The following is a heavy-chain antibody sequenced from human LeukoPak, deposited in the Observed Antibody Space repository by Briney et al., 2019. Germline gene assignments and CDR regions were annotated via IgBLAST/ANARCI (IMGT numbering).Heavy chain of an antibody. Sequence: SETLSLTCTVSGGSISSSSYYWGWIRQPPGKGLEWIGSIYYSGSTYYNPSLKSRVTISVDTSKNQFSLKLSSVTAADTAVYYCARGYSYVPYWGQGTLVTVSS. D-gene: IGHD5-18*01. J-gene: IGHJ4*02. V-gene: IGHV4-39*01. CDR3: ARGYSYVPY. CDR1: GGSISSSSYY. CDR2: IYYSGST.